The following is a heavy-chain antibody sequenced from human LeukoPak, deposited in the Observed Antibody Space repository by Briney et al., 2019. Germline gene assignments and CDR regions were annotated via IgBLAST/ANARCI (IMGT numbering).Heavy chain of an antibody. CDR3: ATVSGIVVVPAAPLFAY. CDR1: GYTFTSYG. D-gene: IGHD2-2*01. J-gene: IGHJ4*02. V-gene: IGHV1-18*01. CDR2: ISAYNGNT. Sequence: ASVKVSCKASGYTFTSYGISWVRQAPGQGLEWMGWISAYNGNTNYAQKLQGRVTMTTDTSTSTAYIELRSLRADDTAVYYCATVSGIVVVPAAPLFAYWGQGTLVTVSS.